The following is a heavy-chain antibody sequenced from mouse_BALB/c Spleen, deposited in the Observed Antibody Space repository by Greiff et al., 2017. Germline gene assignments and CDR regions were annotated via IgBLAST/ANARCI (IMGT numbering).Heavy chain of an antibody. Sequence: VHVKQSGPELEKPGASVKISCKASGYSFTGYNMNWVKQSNGKSLEWIGNIDPYYGGTSYNQKFKGKATLTVDKSSSTAYMQLKSLTSEDSAVYYCAKAPYDYGAMDYWGQGTSVTVSS. J-gene: IGHJ4*01. CDR1: GYSFTGYN. V-gene: IGHV1-39*01. D-gene: IGHD2-4*01. CDR3: AKAPYDYGAMDY. CDR2: IDPYYGGT.